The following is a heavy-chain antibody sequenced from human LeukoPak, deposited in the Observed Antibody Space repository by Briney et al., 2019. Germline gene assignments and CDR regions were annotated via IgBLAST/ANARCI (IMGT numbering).Heavy chain of an antibody. J-gene: IGHJ4*02. V-gene: IGHV3-7*01. D-gene: IGHD6-13*01. CDR1: GFTFSSYW. CDR3: AAAAGTDEAGFDY. Sequence: PGGSLRLSCAASGFTFSSYWMSWVRQAPGKGLEWVANIKQDGSEKYYVDSVKGRFTISRDNAKNSLYLQMNSLRAEDTAVYYCAAAAGTDEAGFDYWGQGTLVTVSS. CDR2: IKQDGSEK.